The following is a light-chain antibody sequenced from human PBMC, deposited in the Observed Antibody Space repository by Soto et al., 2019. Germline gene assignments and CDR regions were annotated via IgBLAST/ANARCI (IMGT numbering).Light chain of an antibody. CDR3: KQYKEWRPFS. V-gene: IGKV3-15*01. CDR2: GAS. J-gene: IGKJ5*01. Sequence: EIVMTQSPSTLSVSPGETATLSCRASPSVSNNLAWYQQKPGQAPRLLLLGASTRATGIPASFSGSGSGTEFFLSISSLQSEDFAVYYCKQYKEWRPFSFGQGTRLEIK. CDR1: PSVSNN.